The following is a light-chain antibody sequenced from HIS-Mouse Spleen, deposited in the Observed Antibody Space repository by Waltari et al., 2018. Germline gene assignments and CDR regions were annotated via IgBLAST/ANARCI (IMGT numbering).Light chain of an antibody. Sequence: SYVLTQPPSVSVAPGKTARITCGGNKIGSKSVHWYQQKPGQAPVLVVYDDSDRPSGIPERFSGSNPGNTATLTIRRVEAGDEADYYCQVWDSSSDHPYVFGTGTKVTVL. CDR1: KIGSKS. CDR2: DDS. J-gene: IGLJ1*01. V-gene: IGLV3-21*03. CDR3: QVWDSSSDHPYV.